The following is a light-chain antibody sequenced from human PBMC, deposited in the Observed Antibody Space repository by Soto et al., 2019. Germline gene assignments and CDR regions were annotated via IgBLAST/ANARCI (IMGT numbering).Light chain of an antibody. J-gene: IGLJ2*01. V-gene: IGLV2-23*03. Sequence: QSALTQPASVSGSPGQSITISCTGTSGDIGGYNYVSWYQQHPGKAPKLMIYEGSKRPSGVSNRFSGSKSGNTASLTISGLQAEDEADYYCCSYAGSSTFHVVFGGGTKLTVL. CDR1: SGDIGGYNY. CDR3: CSYAGSSTFHVV. CDR2: EGS.